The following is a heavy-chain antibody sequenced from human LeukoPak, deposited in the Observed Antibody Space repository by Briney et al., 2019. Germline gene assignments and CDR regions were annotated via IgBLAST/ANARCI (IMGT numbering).Heavy chain of an antibody. D-gene: IGHD7-27*01. CDR2: ISNSGSTI. V-gene: IGHV3-48*04. J-gene: IGHJ4*02. CDR3: GRGHWGLDY. Sequence: GGSLRLSCAVSGFTFSSYGMHWVRQAPGKGLEWVSYISNSGSTIYYADSVKGRFTISRDNAMTSLYLQMNSLRAEDTAVYYCGRGHWGLDYWGQGTLVTVSS. CDR1: GFTFSSYG.